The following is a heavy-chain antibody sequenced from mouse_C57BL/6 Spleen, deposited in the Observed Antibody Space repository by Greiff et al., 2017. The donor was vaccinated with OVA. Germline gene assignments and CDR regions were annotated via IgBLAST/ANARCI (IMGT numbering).Heavy chain of an antibody. Sequence: VQLVESGAELVKPGASVKMSCKASGYTFTTYPIEWMKQNHGKSLEWIGNFHPYNDDTKYNEKFKGKATLTVEKSSSTVYLELSRLTSDDSAVYYCARGLWDGYSYYAMDYWGQGTSVTVSS. CDR3: ARGLWDGYSYYAMDY. CDR2: FHPYNDDT. V-gene: IGHV1-47*01. CDR1: GYTFTTYP. J-gene: IGHJ4*01. D-gene: IGHD2-3*01.